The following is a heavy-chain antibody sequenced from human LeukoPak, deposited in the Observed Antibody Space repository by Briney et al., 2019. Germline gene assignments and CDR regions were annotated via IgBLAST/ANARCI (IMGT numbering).Heavy chain of an antibody. Sequence: PSETLSLTCAVYGGSFSGYYWSWIRQPPGKGLEWIGEINHSGSTNYNPSLKSRVTISVDTSKNQFSLKLSSVTATDTAVYYCARWRDWFDPWGQGTLVTVSS. CDR2: INHSGST. CDR1: GGSFSGYY. J-gene: IGHJ5*02. CDR3: ARWRDWFDP. D-gene: IGHD5-12*01. V-gene: IGHV4-34*01.